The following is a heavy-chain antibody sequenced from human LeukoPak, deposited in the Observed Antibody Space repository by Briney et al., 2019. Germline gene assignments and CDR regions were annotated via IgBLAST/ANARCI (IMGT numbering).Heavy chain of an antibody. CDR3: ARCPRSSYYEPPPYYFDY. J-gene: IGHJ4*02. CDR2: IYYSGST. V-gene: IGHV4-39*01. D-gene: IGHD3-22*01. Sequence: SETLSLTCTVSGGSISSSSYYWGWIRQPPGQGLEWIGSIYYSGSTYYNPSPKSRVTISVDTSKNQSSLKLSSVTAADTAVYYWARCPRSSYYEPPPYYFDYWGQGTLVTVSS. CDR1: GGSISSSSYY.